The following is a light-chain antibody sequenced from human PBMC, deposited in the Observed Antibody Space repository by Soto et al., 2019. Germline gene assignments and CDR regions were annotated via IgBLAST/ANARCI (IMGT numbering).Light chain of an antibody. CDR2: NDL. CDR1: GPYIEVNA. V-gene: IGLV1-44*01. Sequence: QSVLTQPPSASGTPGQRFPISCPASGPYIEVNAINWYQQVPGTAPRLLIYNDLQRPSGVPDRFSGSRSGTSASLVIVGLQSEDEADYYCAAWDHSLQGWVFGGGTKLTVL. CDR3: AAWDHSLQGWV. J-gene: IGLJ3*02.